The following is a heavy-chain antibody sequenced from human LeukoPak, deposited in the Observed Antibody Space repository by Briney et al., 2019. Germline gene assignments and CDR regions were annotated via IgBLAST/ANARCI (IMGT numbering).Heavy chain of an antibody. CDR1: GFTFSSYW. V-gene: IGHV3-7*01. J-gene: IGHJ5*02. CDR3: ARDLDSSSWWNWFDR. D-gene: IGHD6-13*01. Sequence: GGSLRLSCAASGFTFSSYWMSWVRQAPGKGLEWVANIKQDGSEKYYVDSVKGRFTISRDNAKNSLYLQMNSLRAEDTAVYYCARDLDSSSWWNWFDRWGQGTLVTVSS. CDR2: IKQDGSEK.